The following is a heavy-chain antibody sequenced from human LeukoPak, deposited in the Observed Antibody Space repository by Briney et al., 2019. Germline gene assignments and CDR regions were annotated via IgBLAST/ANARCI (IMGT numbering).Heavy chain of an antibody. CDR1: GGSVSSYY. CDR2: IYTGGST. Sequence: TSETLSLTCTVSGGSVSSYYWSWIRQPAGKGLEWIGRIYTGGSTNYNPSLKSRVTMSVDTSKNQFSLKLSSVTAADTAVYYCARDRSIWFGEVRFDPWGQGTLVTVSS. V-gene: IGHV4-4*07. J-gene: IGHJ5*02. D-gene: IGHD3-10*01. CDR3: ARDRSIWFGEVRFDP.